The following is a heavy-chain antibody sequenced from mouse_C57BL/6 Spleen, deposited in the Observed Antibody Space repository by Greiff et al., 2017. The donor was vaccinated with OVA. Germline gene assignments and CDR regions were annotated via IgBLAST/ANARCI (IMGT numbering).Heavy chain of an antibody. CDR1: GFTFSSYA. V-gene: IGHV5-4*01. J-gene: IGHJ2*01. Sequence: EVQLQESGGGLVKPGGSLKLSCAASGFTFSSYAMSWVRQTPEKRLEWVATISDGGSYTYYSDNVKGRFTISRDNAKNNLYLQMSHLKSEDTAMYYCARDRKITTVVATFDYWGQGTTLTVSS. D-gene: IGHD1-1*01. CDR2: ISDGGSYT. CDR3: ARDRKITTVVATFDY.